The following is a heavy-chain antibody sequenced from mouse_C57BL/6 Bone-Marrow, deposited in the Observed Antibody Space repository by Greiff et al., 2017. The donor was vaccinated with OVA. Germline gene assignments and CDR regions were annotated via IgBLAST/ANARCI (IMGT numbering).Heavy chain of an antibody. V-gene: IGHV1-76*01. D-gene: IGHD1-1*01. CDR2: IYPGSGNT. Sequence: VQLQQSGAELVRPGASVKLSCKASGYTFTDYYINWVKQRPGQGLEWIARIYPGSGNTYYNEKFKGKATLTAEKSSSTAYMQLSSLTSEDSAVYFCARGGLLWFAYWGQGTRVTVSA. CDR3: ARGGLLWFAY. CDR1: GYTFTDYY. J-gene: IGHJ3*01.